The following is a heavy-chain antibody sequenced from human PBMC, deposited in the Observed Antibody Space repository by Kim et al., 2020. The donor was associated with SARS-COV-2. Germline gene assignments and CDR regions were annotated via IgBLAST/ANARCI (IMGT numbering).Heavy chain of an antibody. CDR2: IDPSDSYT. CDR3: ARHVIICSGGSCYPMFDY. J-gene: IGHJ4*02. V-gene: IGHV5-10-1*01. Sequence: GASLQISCNGSGYSFTSYWISWVRQMPGKGLELLGRIDPSDSYTNYRPSFQGHVTISADKSISTAYLQWSSLKASDTAMYYCARHVIICSGGSCYPMFDYGGQGTLVTVSS. D-gene: IGHD2-15*01. CDR1: GYSFTSYW.